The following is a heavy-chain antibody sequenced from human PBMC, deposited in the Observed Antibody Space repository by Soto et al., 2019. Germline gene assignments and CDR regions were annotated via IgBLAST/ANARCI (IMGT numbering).Heavy chain of an antibody. Sequence: ASVKVSCKASGYTFTTYGISWVRQAPGQGLEWMGWISSYNGNTNYAQRVQGRVTMTTDTSTSTTYMELRSLRSDDTAVYYCARGPRYCSSSICFAGVTWLDPWGQGTLVTVSS. CDR1: GYTFTTYG. J-gene: IGHJ5*02. CDR2: ISSYNGNT. V-gene: IGHV1-18*04. CDR3: ARGPRYCSSSICFAGVTWLDP. D-gene: IGHD2-2*01.